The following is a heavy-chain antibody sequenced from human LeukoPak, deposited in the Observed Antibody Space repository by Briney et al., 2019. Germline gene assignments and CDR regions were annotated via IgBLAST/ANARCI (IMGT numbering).Heavy chain of an antibody. CDR2: ISYDGSNK. V-gene: IGHV3-30*18. CDR1: GFTFSSYG. D-gene: IGHD5-12*01. J-gene: IGHJ6*02. Sequence: PGGSLRLSCAASGFTFSSYGMHWVRQAPGKGLEWVAVISYDGSNKYYADSVKGRFTISRDNSKNTLYLQMNSLRAEDTAVYYCAKDRPRGGYDSRGGYYYYGMDVWGQGTTVIVSS. CDR3: AKDRPRGGYDSRGGYYYYGMDV.